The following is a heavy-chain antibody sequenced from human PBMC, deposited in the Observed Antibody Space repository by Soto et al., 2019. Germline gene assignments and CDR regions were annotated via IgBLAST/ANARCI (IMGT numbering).Heavy chain of an antibody. Sequence: SETLSLTCTVSGGSIGSYYWSWIRQPPGKGLEWIGYIDYSGTTNYNPSLKSRLTISLDTSKNQFSLKLISVTAADTAVYYCARGRRYTGRHDTYDIWGQGTMVTVSS. CDR2: IDYSGTT. V-gene: IGHV4-59*01. J-gene: IGHJ3*02. CDR3: ARGRRYTGRHDTYDI. CDR1: GGSIGSYY. D-gene: IGHD1-26*01.